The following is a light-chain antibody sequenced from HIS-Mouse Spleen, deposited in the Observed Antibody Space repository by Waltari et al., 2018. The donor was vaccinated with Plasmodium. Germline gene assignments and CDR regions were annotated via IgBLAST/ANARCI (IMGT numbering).Light chain of an antibody. J-gene: IGLJ3*02. CDR2: EGS. CDR1: SSDVGSSNL. CDR3: CSYAGSSTFV. V-gene: IGLV2-23*03. Sequence: QSALTQPASVSGSPGQSITISCTGTSSDVGSSNLVPWYQQHPGKAPKLMIYEGSKRPSGVSNRFSGSKSGNTASLTISGLQAEDEADYYCCSYAGSSTFVFGGGTKLTVL.